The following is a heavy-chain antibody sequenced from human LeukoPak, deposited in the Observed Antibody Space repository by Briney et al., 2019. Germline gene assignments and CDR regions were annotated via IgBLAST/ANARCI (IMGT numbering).Heavy chain of an antibody. CDR3: ARRGGLGIAAAGTEFDY. Sequence: GASVKVSCKASGYTFTSYYMHWVRQAPGQGLEWMGIINPSGGSTSYAQKFQGRVTMTRDTSTSTVYMELSSLRSEDTAVYYCARRGGLGIAAAGTEFDYWGQGTLVTVSS. CDR2: INPSGGST. CDR1: GYTFTSYY. D-gene: IGHD6-13*01. J-gene: IGHJ4*02. V-gene: IGHV1-46*01.